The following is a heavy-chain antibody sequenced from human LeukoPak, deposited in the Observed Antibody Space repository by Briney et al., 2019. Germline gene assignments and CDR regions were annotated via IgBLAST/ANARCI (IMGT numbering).Heavy chain of an antibody. V-gene: IGHV1-24*01. CDR2: FDPEDGET. Sequence: ASVKVSCKVSGYTLTELSMHWVRQAPGKGLEWMGGFDPEDGETIYAQKFQGRVTMTEDTSTDTAYMELSSLRSEDTAVYYCVTYPREYSGSYYDTFDYWGQGTLVTVSS. CDR3: VTYPREYSGSYYDTFDY. D-gene: IGHD1-26*01. CDR1: GYTLTELS. J-gene: IGHJ4*02.